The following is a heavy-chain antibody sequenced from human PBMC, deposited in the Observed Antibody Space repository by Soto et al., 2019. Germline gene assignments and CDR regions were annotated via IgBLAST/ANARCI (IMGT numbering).Heavy chain of an antibody. D-gene: IGHD2-2*01. CDR2: IYPGNSEI. CDR3: ARQTPYCTSTSCSATHFGY. J-gene: IGHJ4*02. V-gene: IGHV5-51*01. CDR1: GYSFINYW. Sequence: EVQLVQSGAEVKKPGEPLKISCKASGYSFINYWIGWVRQMPDKGLEWMGIIYPGNSEIRYSPSFQGQVTISADKSITSAYLQWSSRKASDTAIYYCARQTPYCTSTSCSATHFGYWGQGTLVAVSS.